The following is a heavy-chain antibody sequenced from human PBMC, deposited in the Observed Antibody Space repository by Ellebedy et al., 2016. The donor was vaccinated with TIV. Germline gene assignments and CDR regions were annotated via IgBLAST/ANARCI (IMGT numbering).Heavy chain of an antibody. CDR2: INNIGSPT. J-gene: IGHJ4*02. V-gene: IGHV3-48*03. CDR3: AKDLWGGATPFDS. D-gene: IGHD1-26*01. Sequence: PGGSLRLSCAASGVTFSTYEMGWVRQAPGKGLEWISYINNIGSPTYYADSVRGRFTISRDNAKNSLYLQMNNLGVEDTAVYYCAKDLWGGATPFDSWGQGTLVVVSS. CDR1: GVTFSTYE.